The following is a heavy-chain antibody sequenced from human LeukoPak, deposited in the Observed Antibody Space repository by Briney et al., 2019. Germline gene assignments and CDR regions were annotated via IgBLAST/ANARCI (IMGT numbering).Heavy chain of an antibody. J-gene: IGHJ4*02. CDR2: IYYSGST. CDR3: ARHDFSIAAYFDY. D-gene: IGHD6-13*01. CDR1: GGSISSSSYY. V-gene: IGHV4-39*01. Sequence: SETLSLTCTVSGGSISSSSYYWGWIRQPPEKGLEWIGSIYYSGSTYYNPSLKSRVTISVDTSKNQFSLKLSSVTAADTAVYYCARHDFSIAAYFDYWGQGTLVTVSS.